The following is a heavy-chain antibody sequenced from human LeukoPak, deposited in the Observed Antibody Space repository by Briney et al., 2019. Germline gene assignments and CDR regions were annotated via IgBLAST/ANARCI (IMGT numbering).Heavy chain of an antibody. D-gene: IGHD6-19*01. Sequence: GGSLRLSCAASGFTFGDYTMHWVRQVPGKGLEWVSFISWDGSNTDYADSVKGRFTISRDNSKSSLYLQMNSLRTEDTALYYCAKDITGRQWLVLGYWGQGTLVTVSS. V-gene: IGHV3-43*01. CDR2: ISWDGSNT. CDR3: AKDITGRQWLVLGY. CDR1: GFTFGDYT. J-gene: IGHJ4*02.